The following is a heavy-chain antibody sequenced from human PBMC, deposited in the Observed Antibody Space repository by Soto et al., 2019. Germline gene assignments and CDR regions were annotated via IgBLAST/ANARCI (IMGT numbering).Heavy chain of an antibody. CDR3: ARTAAAGKYYYGMDV. D-gene: IGHD6-13*01. J-gene: IGHJ6*02. CDR2: IYPGDSDT. Sequence: GESLKISCKGSGYNFASFWIGWVRQMPGKGLEWMGIIYPGDSDTRYSPSFQGQVTISADKSISTAYLQWSSLKASDTAMYYCARTAAAGKYYYGMDVWGQGTTVTGSS. V-gene: IGHV5-51*01. CDR1: GYNFASFW.